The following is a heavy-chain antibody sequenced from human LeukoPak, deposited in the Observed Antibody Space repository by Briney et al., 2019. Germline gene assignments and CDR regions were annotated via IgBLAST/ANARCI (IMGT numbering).Heavy chain of an antibody. CDR2: IYYSGST. V-gene: IGHV4-59*01. CDR1: AGSISSYY. J-gene: IGHJ4*02. CDR3: ARDGGDYGVVY. D-gene: IGHD4-17*01. Sequence: SETLSLTCTVSAGSISSYYWSWIRQPPGKGLEWIGYIYYSGSTNYNPSLKSRVTISVDTSKNQFSLKLSSVTAADTAVYYCARDGGDYGVVYWGQGTLVTVSS.